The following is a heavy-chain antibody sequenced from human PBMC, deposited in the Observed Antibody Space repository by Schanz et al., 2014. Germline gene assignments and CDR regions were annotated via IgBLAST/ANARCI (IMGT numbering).Heavy chain of an antibody. Sequence: QLQLQESGPGLVKPSETLSLTCTVSGGSIRSSSYYWGWIRQPPGKGLEWIGSIYYSGSTYYNPPLRSRVTNPVAPPKTQFPLKRASGPAADTAVYYCARHSGYYYYYGMDVWGQGTTVTVSS. CDR3: ARHSGYYYYYGMDV. CDR2: IYYSGST. CDR1: GGSIRSSSYY. J-gene: IGHJ6*02. V-gene: IGHV4-39*01.